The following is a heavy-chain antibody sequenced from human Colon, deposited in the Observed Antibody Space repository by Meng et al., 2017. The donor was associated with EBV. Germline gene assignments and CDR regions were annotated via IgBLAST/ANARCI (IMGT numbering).Heavy chain of an antibody. D-gene: IGHD4-17*01. V-gene: IGHV4-31*03. J-gene: IGHJ2*01. Sequence: QVQLQESGPGLVKPSXXXXXTXXFSGGSISSGNHYWSWIRQHPGKGLEYIGYIYYSGSTYYNPSLKSRVIISVDTSKNQFSLRLNSVTAADTAVYYCASLYGDSSVWYLDLWGRGTLGTVSS. CDR3: ASLYGDSSVWYLDL. CDR1: GGSISSGNHY. CDR2: IYYSGST.